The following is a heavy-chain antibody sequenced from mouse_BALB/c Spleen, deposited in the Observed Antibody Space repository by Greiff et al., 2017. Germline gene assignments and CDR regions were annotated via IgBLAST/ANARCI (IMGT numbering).Heavy chain of an antibody. CDR1: GYAFSSYW. CDR2: IYPGDGDT. CDR3: AREITTVVVDY. Sequence: VRLQQSGAELVRPGSSVKISCKASGYAFSSYWMNWVKQRPGQGLEWIGQIYPGDGDTNYNGKFMGKATLTADKSSSTAYMQLSSLTSEDSAVYFCAREITTVVVDYWGQGTTLTVSS. V-gene: IGHV1-80*01. J-gene: IGHJ2*01. D-gene: IGHD1-1*01.